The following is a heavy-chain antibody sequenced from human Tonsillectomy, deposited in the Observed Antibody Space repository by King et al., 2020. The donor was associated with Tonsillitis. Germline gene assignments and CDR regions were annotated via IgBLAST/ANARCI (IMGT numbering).Heavy chain of an antibody. CDR1: GVSLSNNT. V-gene: IGHV3-30-3*01. CDR2: ISSDGTNK. D-gene: IGHD3-16*01. CDR3: ATDRWDGSSVSYGLYAFDT. Sequence: VQLVESGGGVVQPGRSLRLSCAASGVSLSNNTIHWVRQAPGKGLEWGAVISSDGTNKYYADAVKGRFPISRDNSKNILYLRMFSLRSEDTATYYSATDRWDGSSVSYGLYAFDTWGQGTTVSVSS. J-gene: IGHJ3*02.